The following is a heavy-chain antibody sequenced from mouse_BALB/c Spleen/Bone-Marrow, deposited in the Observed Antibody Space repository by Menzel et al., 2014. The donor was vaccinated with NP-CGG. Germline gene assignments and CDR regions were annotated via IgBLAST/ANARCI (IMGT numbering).Heavy chain of an antibody. D-gene: IGHD2-4*01. CDR3: ARQRDYGYFDY. V-gene: IGHV5-6*01. Sequence: EVHLVESGGDLVKPGGSLKLSCAASGFTFSNYGMSWVRQTPDKRLEWVATISSGGSCTYYPDSVKGRFTISRDNAKNTLYLQMSSLKSEDTAMYYCARQRDYGYFDYWGQGTTLTVSS. CDR2: ISSGGSCT. J-gene: IGHJ2*01. CDR1: GFTFSNYG.